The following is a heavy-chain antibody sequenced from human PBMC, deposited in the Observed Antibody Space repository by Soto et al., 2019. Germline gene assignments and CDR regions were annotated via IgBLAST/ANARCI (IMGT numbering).Heavy chain of an antibody. V-gene: IGHV3-23*01. D-gene: IGHD1-26*01. CDR2: ISGSGGST. J-gene: IGHJ6*02. CDR3: AKGTLPEYSGSYYYYYYYGMDV. Sequence: PGGSLRLSCAASGFTFSSYAMSWVRQAPGKGLEWVSAISGSGGSTYYADSVKGRFTISRDNSKNTLYLQINSLRAEDTAVYYCAKGTLPEYSGSYYYYYYYGMDVWGQGTTVTVSS. CDR1: GFTFSSYA.